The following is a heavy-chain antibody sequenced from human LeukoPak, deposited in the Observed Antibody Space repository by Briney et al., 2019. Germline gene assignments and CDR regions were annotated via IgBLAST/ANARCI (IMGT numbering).Heavy chain of an antibody. V-gene: IGHV3-53*01. CDR3: ATQGPKPNNRFDP. CDR1: GFTVSSNY. Sequence: PGGSLRLSCAASGFTVSSNYMSWVRQAPGKGLEWVAVLYSDGKTYYGDSVKGRFTISRDNSKNTLDLQMNSLRAEDTAVYYSATQGPKPNNRFDPWGQGTLVTVSS. CDR2: LYSDGKT. D-gene: IGHD1/OR15-1a*01. J-gene: IGHJ5*02.